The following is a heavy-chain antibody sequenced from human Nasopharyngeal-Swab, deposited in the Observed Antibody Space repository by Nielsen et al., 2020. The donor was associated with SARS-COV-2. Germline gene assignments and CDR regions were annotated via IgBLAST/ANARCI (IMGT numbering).Heavy chain of an antibody. D-gene: IGHD3-22*01. Sequence: WIRQPPGKGLEWVSSISSSSSYIYYADSVKGRFTISRDNAKNSLCLQMNSLRAEDTAVYYCAREGAYYYDSSGYLPLDYWGQGTLVTVSS. CDR3: AREGAYYYDSSGYLPLDY. CDR2: ISSSSSYI. J-gene: IGHJ4*02. V-gene: IGHV3-21*01.